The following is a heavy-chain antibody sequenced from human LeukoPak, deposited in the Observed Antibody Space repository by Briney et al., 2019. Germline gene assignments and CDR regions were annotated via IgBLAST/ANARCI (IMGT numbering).Heavy chain of an antibody. J-gene: IGHJ4*02. V-gene: IGHV1-58*01. CDR1: GFTFTSSA. CDR3: AARSSYSSGWNFDQ. CDR2: IVVGSGNT. D-gene: IGHD6-19*01. Sequence: GTSVTVSCKASGFTFTSSAVQWVRQARGQRLEWIGWIVVGSGNTNYAQKFQERVTITRDMSTSTAYMELSRLRFEDTAVYYCAARSSYSSGWNFDQWGQGTLVTVSS.